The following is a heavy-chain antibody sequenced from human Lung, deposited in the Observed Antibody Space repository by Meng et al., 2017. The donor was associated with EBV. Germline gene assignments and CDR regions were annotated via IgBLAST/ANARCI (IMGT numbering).Heavy chain of an antibody. CDR3: VNMGLGQ. Sequence: VGTGGGLFSWGGSLSISCAASGFTFSTYVMTWVRLAPGKGLEWVSTISSTGDNTYYADSVKGRFTISRDNSQNTLFVQMNSLRAEDTAIYYCVNMGLGQWGQGTLVTVSS. CDR2: ISSTGDNT. J-gene: IGHJ4*02. V-gene: IGHV3-23*04. D-gene: IGHD1-26*01. CDR1: GFTFSTYV.